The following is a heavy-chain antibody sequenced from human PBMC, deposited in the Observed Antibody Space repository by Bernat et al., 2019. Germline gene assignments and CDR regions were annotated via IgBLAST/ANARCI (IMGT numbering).Heavy chain of an antibody. Sequence: QVQLVESGGGVVQPGRSLRLSCAASGFTFSSYSMHWVRQAPGKGLERVAVIWYDGSNTYYADSVKGRFTISRDNSKNTLDLQMNSVRAEDTAVYYCARVEGGSGWSFDCWGQGTLVTVSS. J-gene: IGHJ4*02. V-gene: IGHV3-33*01. CDR1: GFTFSSYS. CDR3: ARVEGGSGWSFDC. CDR2: IWYDGSNT. D-gene: IGHD6-19*01.